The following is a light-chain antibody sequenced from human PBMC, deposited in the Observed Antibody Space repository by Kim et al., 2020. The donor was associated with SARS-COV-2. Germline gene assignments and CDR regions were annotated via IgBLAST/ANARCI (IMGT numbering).Light chain of an antibody. V-gene: IGKV1D-12*01. Sequence: SASVGDRVTMPSRASRGISSWLAWYQQKPGKAPKLLICVETSLQGGVPSRFGGSGSGTDSTLTINSLEPEDSATYYCQQAQSYPLTFGGGTKWISN. CDR1: RGISSW. CDR2: VET. CDR3: QQAQSYPLT. J-gene: IGKJ4*01.